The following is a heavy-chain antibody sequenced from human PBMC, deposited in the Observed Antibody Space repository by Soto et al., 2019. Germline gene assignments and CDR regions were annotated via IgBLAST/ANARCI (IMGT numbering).Heavy chain of an antibody. J-gene: IGHJ4*02. D-gene: IGHD6-13*01. Sequence: GGSLRLSCAASGFTFSSYAMHWVRQAPGKGLEWVAVISYDGSNKYYADSVKGRFTISRDNSKNTLYLQMNSLRAEDTAVYYCARDLEDSSSWYFHYWGQGTLVTVSS. CDR2: ISYDGSNK. V-gene: IGHV3-30-3*01. CDR3: ARDLEDSSSWYFHY. CDR1: GFTFSSYA.